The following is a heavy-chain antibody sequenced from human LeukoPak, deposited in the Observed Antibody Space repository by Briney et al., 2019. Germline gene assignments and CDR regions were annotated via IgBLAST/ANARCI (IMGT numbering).Heavy chain of an antibody. J-gene: IGHJ6*04. CDR3: ARVVRGVIIYYYYYGMDV. D-gene: IGHD3-10*01. CDR1: GFTFSSYW. V-gene: IGHV3-7*03. Sequence: GGSLRLSCAASGFTFSSYWMSWVRQAPGKGLEWVANIRQDGSEKYYVDSVKGRFTISRDNAKNSLYLQMNSLRAEDTAVYYCARVVRGVIIYYYYYGMDVWGKGTTVTVSS. CDR2: IRQDGSEK.